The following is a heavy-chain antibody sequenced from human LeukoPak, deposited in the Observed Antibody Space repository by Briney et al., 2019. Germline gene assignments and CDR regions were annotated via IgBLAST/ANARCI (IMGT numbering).Heavy chain of an antibody. CDR1: GFTFDDYG. Sequence: GGSLRLSCAASGFTFDDYGMSWVRQAPGKGLEWVSGINWNGGSTGYADSVKGRFTISRDNAKNSLYLQMNSLRAEDTALYYCARGSVFGVVNSFDYWGQGTLATVSS. CDR2: INWNGGST. J-gene: IGHJ4*02. D-gene: IGHD3-3*01. V-gene: IGHV3-20*04. CDR3: ARGSVFGVVNSFDY.